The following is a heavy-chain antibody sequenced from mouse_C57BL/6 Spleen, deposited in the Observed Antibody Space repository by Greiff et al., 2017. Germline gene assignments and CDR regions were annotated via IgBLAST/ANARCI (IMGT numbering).Heavy chain of an antibody. J-gene: IGHJ4*01. D-gene: IGHD1-1*01. CDR2: IDPSDSYT. Sequence: QVQLQQPGAELVMPGASVKLSCKASGYTFTSYWMHWVKQRPGQGLEWIGEIDPSDSYTNYNQKFKGKSTFTVDKSSSTAYMQLSSLTSEYSAVYYCARSPGGSSYDYAMDYWGQGTSVTVSS. V-gene: IGHV1-69*01. CDR1: GYTFTSYW. CDR3: ARSPGGSSYDYAMDY.